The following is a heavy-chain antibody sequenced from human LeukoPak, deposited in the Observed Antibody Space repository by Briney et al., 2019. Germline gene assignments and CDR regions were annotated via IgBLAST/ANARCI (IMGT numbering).Heavy chain of an antibody. CDR1: GFTFSNYG. Sequence: GGSLRLSCAASGFTFSNYGMSWVRQAPGKGLEWVSDISGSGDFTYYADSVKGRFTISRDKSKKTLYLQMNSLRAEDTAVYHCVREGGAHRFDPWGQGTLVTVSS. CDR2: ISGSGDFT. CDR3: VREGGAHRFDP. D-gene: IGHD3-16*01. J-gene: IGHJ5*02. V-gene: IGHV3-23*01.